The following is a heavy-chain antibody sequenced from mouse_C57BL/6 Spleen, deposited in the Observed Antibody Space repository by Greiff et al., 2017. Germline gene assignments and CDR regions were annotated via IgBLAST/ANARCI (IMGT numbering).Heavy chain of an antibody. V-gene: IGHV1-59*01. CDR2: IDPSDSYT. CDR3: ASNDCSGYVCGYFDY. D-gene: IGHD3-2*01. CDR1: GYTFTSYW. J-gene: IGHJ2*01. Sequence: QVQLQQPGAELVRPGTSVKLSCKASGYTFTSYWMHWVKQRPGQGLEWIGVIDPSDSYTNYNQKFKGKATLTVDTSSSTAYMQLSSLTSEVSAVYYCASNDCSGYVCGYFDYWGQGTTLTVSS.